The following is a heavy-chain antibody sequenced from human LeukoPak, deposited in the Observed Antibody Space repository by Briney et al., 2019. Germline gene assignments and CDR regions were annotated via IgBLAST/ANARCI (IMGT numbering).Heavy chain of an antibody. J-gene: IGHJ4*02. Sequence: PGGSLRLSCAASGFTFSNYAMHWVRQAPGKGLEYVSAISSNGGSTYYANSVKGRFTISRDNSKNTLYLQMGSLRAEDMAVYYCARVNLGANLYYFDYWGQGTLVTVSS. CDR2: ISSNGGST. CDR3: ARVNLGANLYYFDY. V-gene: IGHV3-64*01. CDR1: GFTFSNYA. D-gene: IGHD3-16*01.